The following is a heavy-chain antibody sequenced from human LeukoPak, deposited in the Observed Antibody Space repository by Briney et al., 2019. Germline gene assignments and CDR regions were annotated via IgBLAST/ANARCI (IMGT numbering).Heavy chain of an antibody. D-gene: IGHD3-16*02. V-gene: IGHV4-59*01. CDR3: AKYVWGSYPTFEDY. J-gene: IGHJ4*02. CDR2: ISYSGST. Sequence: TSETLSLTCTVSGGSISSYYWSWIRLPPGKGLEWIGYISYSGSTNYNPSLKSRVTISVDTSKNQFSLKLSSVTAADTAVYYCAKYVWGSYPTFEDYWGQGTLVTVSS. CDR1: GGSISSYY.